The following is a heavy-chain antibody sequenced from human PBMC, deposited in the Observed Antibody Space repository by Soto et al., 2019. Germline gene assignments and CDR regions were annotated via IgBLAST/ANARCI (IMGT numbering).Heavy chain of an antibody. D-gene: IGHD3-16*01. CDR2: LNHSGST. J-gene: IGHJ5*02. V-gene: IGHV4-34*01. CDR3: ARGGDYVWGSRYRLNWFAP. Sequence: QVQLQQWGAGLLKPSETLSLTCAVYGGSFSGYYWSWIRQPPGKGLEWIGELNHSGSTNYNPSLKIRVTISVDKSKNQFSLKLSSVTAADTAVYYCARGGDYVWGSRYRLNWFAPWGQGTLVTVSS. CDR1: GGSFSGYY.